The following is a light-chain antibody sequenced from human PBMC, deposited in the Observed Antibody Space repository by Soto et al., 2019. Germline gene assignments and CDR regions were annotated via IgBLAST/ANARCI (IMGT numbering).Light chain of an antibody. V-gene: IGKV3-15*01. CDR3: QQYHIWPPWT. J-gene: IGKJ1*01. Sequence: EIVMTQSPATLSVSPGEGATLSCRVSQNVRSNLAWYQQKPGGAPRLLMYGASTRADGIPARFTGSGSGTEFTLTISSLQSEDSAVYFCQQYHIWPPWTSGQGTKVDI. CDR2: GAS. CDR1: QNVRSN.